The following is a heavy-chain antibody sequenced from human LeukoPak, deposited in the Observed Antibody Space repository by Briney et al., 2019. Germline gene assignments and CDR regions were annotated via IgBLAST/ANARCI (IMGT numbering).Heavy chain of an antibody. CDR3: ARAPALSGGLIDY. D-gene: IGHD3-10*01. J-gene: IGHJ4*02. CDR2: IYASGTT. CDR1: GGTISRSTYF. V-gene: IGHV4-61*02. Sequence: PSETLSLTCTVSGGTISRSTYFWTWIRQSPGKGLEWIGRIYASGTTNYNPSLKSRATISIDTSKNQFSLKLSTVTAADTAVYYCARAPALSGGLIDYWGQGTLVTVSS.